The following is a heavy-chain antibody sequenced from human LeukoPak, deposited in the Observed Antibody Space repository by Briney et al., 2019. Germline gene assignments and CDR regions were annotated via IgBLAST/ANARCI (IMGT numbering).Heavy chain of an antibody. CDR1: GFTFSNYW. CDR3: ARSIEY. V-gene: IGHV3-7*01. CDR2: INQDGSER. Sequence: GGSLILSCAASGFTFSNYWMNWVRQAPGKGLEWVATINQDGSERNYVDSVKGRFTISRDIATNSLYLQMNSLRVEDTAFYYCARSIEYWGQGTLVTVSS. J-gene: IGHJ4*02.